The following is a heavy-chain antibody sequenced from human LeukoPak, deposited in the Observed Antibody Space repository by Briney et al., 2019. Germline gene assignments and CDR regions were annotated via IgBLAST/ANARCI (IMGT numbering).Heavy chain of an antibody. CDR1: GTSLTELS. Sequence: ASVKVSCTVSGTSLTELSLYWVRQAPGKGLEWMGGFDVIDAKTFYAQKLQGRVTMTTDTSTSTAYMELRSLRSDDTAVYYCARGKAGVDYWGQGTLVTVSS. V-gene: IGHV1-24*01. D-gene: IGHD1-26*01. J-gene: IGHJ4*02. CDR2: FDVIDAKT. CDR3: ARGKAGVDY.